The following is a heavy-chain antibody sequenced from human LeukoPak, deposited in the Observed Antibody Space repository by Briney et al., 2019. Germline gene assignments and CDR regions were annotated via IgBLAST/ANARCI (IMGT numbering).Heavy chain of an antibody. D-gene: IGHD1-26*01. CDR1: GFTFTTYA. Sequence: QTGGSLRLSCVASGFTFTTYAMHWVRQAPGKGLEWVAFIQYDGNTKYYVDSVKGRFTISRDTSKNTLLLQMSSLRAEDTAVYYCAKRGGTYSYYYYMDVWGKGTTVTVSS. J-gene: IGHJ6*03. CDR2: IQYDGNTK. V-gene: IGHV3-30*02. CDR3: AKRGGTYSYYYYMDV.